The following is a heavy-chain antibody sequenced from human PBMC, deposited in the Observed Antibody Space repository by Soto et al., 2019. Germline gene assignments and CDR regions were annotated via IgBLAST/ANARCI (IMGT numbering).Heavy chain of an antibody. CDR2: ISGSGDST. Sequence: GGSLRLSCAASGFIFSEYAVTWVRQAPGKGLEWVSTISGSGDSTYYADSVKGRFTISRDNSKNTFFLQMNSLRADDTAVYYCAKEFNNKRWFGATNWFDPWGQGTLVTVSS. CDR1: GFIFSEYA. D-gene: IGHD2-15*01. CDR3: AKEFNNKRWFGATNWFDP. J-gene: IGHJ5*02. V-gene: IGHV3-23*01.